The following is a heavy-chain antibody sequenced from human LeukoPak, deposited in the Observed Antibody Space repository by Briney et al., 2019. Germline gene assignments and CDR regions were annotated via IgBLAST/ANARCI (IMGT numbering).Heavy chain of an antibody. Sequence: GGSLRLSCAASGFTFSSYAMSWVRQAPGKGLEWVSAISGSGGSTYYADSVKGRFTISRDNAKNSLYLQMNSLRPEDAALYYCAKETYTAFDFGGPGTLVTVSS. D-gene: IGHD5-12*01. J-gene: IGHJ4*02. CDR3: AKETYTAFDF. CDR2: ISGSGGST. V-gene: IGHV3-23*01. CDR1: GFTFSSYA.